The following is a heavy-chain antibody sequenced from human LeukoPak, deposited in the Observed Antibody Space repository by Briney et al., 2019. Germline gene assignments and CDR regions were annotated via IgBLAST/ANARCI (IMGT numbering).Heavy chain of an antibody. Sequence: PSETLSLTCAVSGGSISSGGYSWSWIRQPPGKGLEWIGYIYHSGSTYYNPSLKSRVTISVDTSMNQFSLKLSFVTTADTAVYYCARALGYCSGGSCTRGYNWFDPWGQRTLVTVPS. CDR3: ARALGYCSGGSCTRGYNWFDP. J-gene: IGHJ5*02. D-gene: IGHD2-15*01. CDR2: IYHSGST. CDR1: GGSISSGGYS. V-gene: IGHV4-30-2*01.